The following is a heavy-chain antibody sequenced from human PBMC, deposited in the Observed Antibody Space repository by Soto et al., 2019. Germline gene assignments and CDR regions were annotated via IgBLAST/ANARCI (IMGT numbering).Heavy chain of an antibody. CDR2: ISRSGAST. CDR1: GFTLSAYA. D-gene: IGHD2-15*01. V-gene: IGHV3-23*01. J-gene: IGHJ2*01. CDR3: AKDSDYRDRIFWYFDL. Sequence: EVQLLESGGGLVQPGGSLRLSCAASGFTLSAYAMSWVRQAPGKGLEWVSIISRSGASTYYADSVKGRFTISRDNSMNTLYLQMNSLRAEDTAIYYCAKDSDYRDRIFWYFDLWGRGTLVTVSS.